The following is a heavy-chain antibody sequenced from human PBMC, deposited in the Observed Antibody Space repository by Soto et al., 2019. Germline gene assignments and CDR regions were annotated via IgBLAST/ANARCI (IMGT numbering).Heavy chain of an antibody. Sequence: SETLSLTCTVSGGSISSSSYYWGWIRQPPGKGLEWIGSIYYSGSTYYNPSLKSRVTISVDTSKNQFSLKLSSVTAADTAVYYCARIRYFDWFCDYWGQGTLVTVSS. D-gene: IGHD3-9*01. CDR1: GGSISSSSYY. J-gene: IGHJ4*02. CDR2: IYYSGST. V-gene: IGHV4-39*01. CDR3: ARIRYFDWFCDY.